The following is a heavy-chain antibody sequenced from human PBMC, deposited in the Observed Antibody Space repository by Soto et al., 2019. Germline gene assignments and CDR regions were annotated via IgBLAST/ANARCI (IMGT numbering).Heavy chain of an antibody. J-gene: IGHJ6*03. CDR1: GFTVSSNY. D-gene: IGHD5-12*01. CDR2: IYSGGST. CDR3: ARDRSGYDYSDYYYYMDV. V-gene: IGHV3-66*01. Sequence: GGSLRLSCAASGFTVSSNYMSWVRQAPGKGLEWVSVIYSGGSTYYADSVKGRFTISRDNSKNTLYLQMNSLRAEDTAVYYCARDRSGYDYSDYYYYMDVWGKGTTVTVSS.